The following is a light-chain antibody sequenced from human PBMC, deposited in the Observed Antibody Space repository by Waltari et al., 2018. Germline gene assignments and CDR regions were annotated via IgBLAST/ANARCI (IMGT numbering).Light chain of an antibody. V-gene: IGLV2-8*01. J-gene: IGLJ2*01. Sequence: QSALTQPPSASGSPGQSVTISCTGTSSDVGGYTFVPWYQHHPGKAPRLIIYEVSERPSGVPDRFSGSKSGNTASRTVSGLQAEDEADYYCSSYVANNNPVFGGGTKLTVL. CDR2: EVS. CDR1: SSDVGGYTF. CDR3: SSYVANNNPV.